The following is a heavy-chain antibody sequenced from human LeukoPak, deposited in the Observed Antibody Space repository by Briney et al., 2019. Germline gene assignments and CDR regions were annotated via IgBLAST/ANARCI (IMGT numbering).Heavy chain of an antibody. CDR3: VKDLHSGGDY. CDR2: ISPNGGSA. CDR1: GLSFSDYS. Sequence: GGSLRLSCSASGLSFSDYSMHWVRQAPGKGLQYVSAISPNGGSAYYADSVKGRFTISRDNSKNALYLQMSSLRDEDTAVYYCVKDLHSGGDYWGQGTLVTVSS. V-gene: IGHV3-64D*09. J-gene: IGHJ4*02. D-gene: IGHD1-26*01.